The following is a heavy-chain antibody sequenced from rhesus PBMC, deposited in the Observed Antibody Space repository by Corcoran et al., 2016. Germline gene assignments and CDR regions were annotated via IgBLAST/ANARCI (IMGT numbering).Heavy chain of an antibody. Sequence: QVQLQESGPGLVKPSETLSLTCAVSGGSVSSNYWSWIRQAPGQGLEGIGRVYGSGRSTDYNPSLMARVARSTDTSKNEFSLKLSSVTAAGTAVDYWAGRSGYSSWVFDYWGQGVLVTVSS. D-gene: IGHD6-13*01. CDR1: GGSVSSNY. J-gene: IGHJ4*01. CDR2: VYGSGRST. V-gene: IGHV4-160*01. CDR3: AGRSGYSSWVFDY.